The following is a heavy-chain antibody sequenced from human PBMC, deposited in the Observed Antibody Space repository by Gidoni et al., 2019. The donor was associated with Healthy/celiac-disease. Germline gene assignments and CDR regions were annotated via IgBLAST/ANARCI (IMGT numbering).Heavy chain of an antibody. Sequence: EVQLVESGGCLVKPGRSLRLSCTASVFTFGDYAMSWFRQAPGQGLEVVGFIRSKAYGGTTEYAASVKGRFTISRDDSKSIAYLQMNSLKTEDTAVYYCTRDLKKNGRSSSWAIDYWGQGTLVTVSS. V-gene: IGHV3-49*05. J-gene: IGHJ4*02. CDR3: TRDLKKNGRSSSWAIDY. CDR1: VFTFGDYA. D-gene: IGHD6-13*01. CDR2: IRSKAYGGTT.